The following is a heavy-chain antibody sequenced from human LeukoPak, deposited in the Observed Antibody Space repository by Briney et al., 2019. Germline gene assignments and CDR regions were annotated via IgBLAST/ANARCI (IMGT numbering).Heavy chain of an antibody. CDR2: MRVDGSDI. CDR1: GFTFSNDF. Sequence: GGSLRLSCEASGFTFSNDFMTWVRQAPGKGLEWVANMRVDGSDIHYVDSVKGRFTISRDNAKNSLYLQMNSLRAEDTAVYYCATESGTYSGTCFDYWGQGTLVTVSS. V-gene: IGHV3-7*04. D-gene: IGHD1-26*01. J-gene: IGHJ4*02. CDR3: ATESGTYSGTCFDY.